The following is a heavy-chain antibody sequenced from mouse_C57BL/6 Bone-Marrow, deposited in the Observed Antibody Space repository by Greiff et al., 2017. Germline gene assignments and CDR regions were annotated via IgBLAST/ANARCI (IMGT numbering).Heavy chain of an antibody. V-gene: IGHV1-82*01. CDR2: ICPGDGAT. CDR1: GYAFSSSW. D-gene: IGHD1-1*01. CDR3: ARGLRLGFAY. J-gene: IGHJ3*01. Sequence: QVQLQQSGPELVKPGASVKISCKASGYAFSSSWMNWVQQRPGKGLEWIGRICPGDGATNYNGKFKGKVTLTADKSSSTAYMQLSSLTSEDSAVYFCARGLRLGFAYWGQGTLVTVSA.